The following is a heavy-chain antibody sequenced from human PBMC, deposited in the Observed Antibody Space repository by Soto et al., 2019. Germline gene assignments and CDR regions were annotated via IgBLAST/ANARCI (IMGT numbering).Heavy chain of an antibody. D-gene: IGHD3-3*01. CDR2: IIPIFGTA. J-gene: IGHJ6*02. Sequence: QVQLVQSGAEVKKPGSSVKVSCNASGGTFSSYAISWVRQAPVQGREWMGGIIPIFGTANYAQKFQGRVKITADESTSTAYMELSSLRSADTAVYSCARAVGRFQKVYYGMDVWGQGTTFTVSS. CDR3: ARAVGRFQKVYYGMDV. V-gene: IGHV1-69*01. CDR1: GGTFSSYA.